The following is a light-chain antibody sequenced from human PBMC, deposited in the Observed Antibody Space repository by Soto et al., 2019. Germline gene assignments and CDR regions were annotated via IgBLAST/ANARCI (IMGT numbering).Light chain of an antibody. CDR3: QQSFSTPWT. J-gene: IGKJ1*01. Sequence: DIQMTQSPSSLSASIGDRVTIACRAGQSISDYLNWYQQKPGKAPNLLIYAASTLQSGVPSRFSGGGSGTDFTLTIISLQPEDFPTYYCQQSFSTPWTFGQGTKVEIK. CDR1: QSISDY. V-gene: IGKV1-39*01. CDR2: AAS.